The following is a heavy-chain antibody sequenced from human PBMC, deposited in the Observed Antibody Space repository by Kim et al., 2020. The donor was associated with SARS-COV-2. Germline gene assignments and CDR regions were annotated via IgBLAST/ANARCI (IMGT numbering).Heavy chain of an antibody. V-gene: IGHV1-3*01. CDR2: T. CDR3: AKLIWGAGGDY. Sequence: TKYSQKFQGRRTITRDTSASTAYMELSSLGSEDAAVYYCAKLIWGAGGDYWGQGTLVTVSS. D-gene: IGHD3-16*01. J-gene: IGHJ4*02.